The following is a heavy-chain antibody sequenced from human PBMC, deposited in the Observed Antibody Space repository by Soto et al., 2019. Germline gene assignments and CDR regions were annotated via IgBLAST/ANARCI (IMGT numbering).Heavy chain of an antibody. CDR1: GFTFNKYA. Sequence: GGSLRLSCTASGFTFNKYAMSWVRQAPGKGLEWVSAITDSGAASHYADSVKGRFTVSRDNSKNTLYLQMNSLRADDTAVYYCARDDAFENENGFDVWGQGTMVTVSS. V-gene: IGHV3-23*01. CDR2: ITDSGAAS. D-gene: IGHD1-1*01. CDR3: ARDDAFENENGFDV. J-gene: IGHJ3*01.